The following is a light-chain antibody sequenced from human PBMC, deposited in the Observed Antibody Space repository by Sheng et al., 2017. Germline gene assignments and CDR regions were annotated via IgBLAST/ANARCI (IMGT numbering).Light chain of an antibody. CDR3: QQRSDWVT. Sequence: EIVLTQSPGTLSLSPGERATLSCRASQSFSSSYLAWYQQRPGQAPRLLIYDASNRATGIPARFSGSGSGTDFTLTISSLEPEDFAVYYCQQRSDWVTFGGGTKVEIK. V-gene: IGKV3-11*01. CDR2: DAS. J-gene: IGKJ4*01. CDR1: QSFSSSY.